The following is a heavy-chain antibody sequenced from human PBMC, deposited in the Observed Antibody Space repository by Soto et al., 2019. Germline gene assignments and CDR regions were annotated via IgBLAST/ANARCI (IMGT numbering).Heavy chain of an antibody. CDR1: GGSISSYY. Sequence: QVQLQESGPGLVKPSETLSLTCTVSGGSISSYYWSWIRQPPGKGLEWIGYIYYSGSTNYNPSLKSRVTISVDTSKNQFSLKLISVTAADTAVYYCAIEAGYNYKYVYYWGQGTLVTVSS. CDR3: AIEAGYNYKYVYY. J-gene: IGHJ4*02. V-gene: IGHV4-59*01. D-gene: IGHD5-12*01. CDR2: IYYSGST.